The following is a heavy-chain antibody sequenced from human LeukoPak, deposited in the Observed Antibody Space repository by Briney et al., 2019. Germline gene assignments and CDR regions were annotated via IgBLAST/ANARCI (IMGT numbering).Heavy chain of an antibody. D-gene: IGHD2-2*01. CDR3: ATNTYADYVSFDI. CDR2: MRGDGSST. Sequence: PGGSLRLSCAASGFTFSSYWMHWVRQAPGKGLVWVSRMRGDGSSTSYADSVKGRFTISRDNAENTLYLQMNSLRAEDTAMYYCATNTYADYVSFDIWGQGTMVTVSS. V-gene: IGHV3-74*01. J-gene: IGHJ3*02. CDR1: GFTFSSYW.